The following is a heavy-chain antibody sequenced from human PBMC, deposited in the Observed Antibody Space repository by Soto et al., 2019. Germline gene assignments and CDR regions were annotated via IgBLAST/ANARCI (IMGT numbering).Heavy chain of an antibody. D-gene: IGHD6-13*01. V-gene: IGHV3-48*01. CDR1: GFTFSSYS. CDR3: ASYSSSWYELAFDI. CDR2: ISSSSSTI. Sequence: EVQLVESGGGLVQPGGSLRLSCAASGFTFSSYSMNWVRQAPGKGLEWVSYISSSSSTIYYADSVKGRFTISRDNAKNSLYLQMNGLRAEDTAVYYCASYSSSWYELAFDIWGQGTMVTVSS. J-gene: IGHJ3*02.